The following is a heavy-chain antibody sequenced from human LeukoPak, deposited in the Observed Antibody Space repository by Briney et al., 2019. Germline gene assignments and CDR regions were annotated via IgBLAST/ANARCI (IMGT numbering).Heavy chain of an antibody. J-gene: IGHJ4*02. CDR1: GYTFTSYG. D-gene: IGHD6-6*01. Sequence: GASVKVSCKASGYTFTSYGISWVRQAPGQGLEWMGWISAYNGNTNYAQKFQGRVTMTRDTSISTAYMELSRLRSDDTAVYYCARAGLVSRNFDYWGQGTLVTVSS. V-gene: IGHV1-18*01. CDR3: ARAGLVSRNFDY. CDR2: ISAYNGNT.